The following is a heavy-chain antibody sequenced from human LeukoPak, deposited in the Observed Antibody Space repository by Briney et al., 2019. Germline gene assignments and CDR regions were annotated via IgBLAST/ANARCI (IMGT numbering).Heavy chain of an antibody. D-gene: IGHD4-11*01. Sequence: GGSLRLSCAPSGFMFGNYGMHWVRQAPGQGLEWVALIWYDGSKKYYADSVKGRFTVSRDNSENTLYLQMNSLRADDTAVYYCARGLQPPVLYGMDVWGQGTTVTVSS. CDR2: IWYDGSKK. CDR1: GFMFGNYG. J-gene: IGHJ6*02. CDR3: ARGLQPPVLYGMDV. V-gene: IGHV3-33*01.